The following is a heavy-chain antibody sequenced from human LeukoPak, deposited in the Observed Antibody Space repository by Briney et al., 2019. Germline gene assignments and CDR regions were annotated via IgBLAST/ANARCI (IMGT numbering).Heavy chain of an antibody. Sequence: ASVKVSCKASGYTFTMYYIHWVRQAPGQGLEWMGMINPNDGATTYTQRFQGRVTMTRDMSTTTVYMDLRSLRSEETAVYFCAREQRGLLSGSLRGLFASYHTYYYMDVWGRGTTVTVSS. CDR2: INPNDGAT. CDR1: GYTFTMYY. V-gene: IGHV1-46*01. J-gene: IGHJ6*03. D-gene: IGHD1-26*01. CDR3: AREQRGLLSGSLRGLFASYHTYYYMDV.